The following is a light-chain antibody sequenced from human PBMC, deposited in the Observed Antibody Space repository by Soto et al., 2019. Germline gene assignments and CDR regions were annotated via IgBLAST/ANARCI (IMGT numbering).Light chain of an antibody. CDR3: NLHTSYSTRV. CDR2: EVS. J-gene: IGLJ1*01. CDR1: SSDVDGYNY. V-gene: IGLV2-14*01. Sequence: QSALTQPASVSGSPGQSIAISCTGTSSDVDGYNYVSWYQQHPGKAPKLMIHEVSNRPSGVSDRFSGSKSGNTASLTISGLQADDEADYYCNLHTSYSTRVFGTGTKVTVL.